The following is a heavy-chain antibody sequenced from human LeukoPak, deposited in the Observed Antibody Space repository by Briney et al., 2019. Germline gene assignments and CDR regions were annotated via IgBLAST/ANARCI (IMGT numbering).Heavy chain of an antibody. CDR2: IYHSGST. CDR3: ARGPLSITMVRGVIIT. D-gene: IGHD3-10*01. V-gene: IGHV4-38-2*02. Sequence: SETLSLTCTVSGYSISSGYYWGWIRQPPGKGLEWIGSIYHSGSTYYNPSLKSRVTISVDTSKNQFSLKLSSVTAAGTAVYYCARGPLSITMVRGVIITWGQGTLVTVSS. J-gene: IGHJ5*02. CDR1: GYSISSGYY.